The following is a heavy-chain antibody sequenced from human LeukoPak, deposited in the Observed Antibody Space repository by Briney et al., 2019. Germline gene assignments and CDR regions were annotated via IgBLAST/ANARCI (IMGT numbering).Heavy chain of an antibody. CDR3: ARFIPSSGSYDP. D-gene: IGHD1-26*01. CDR2: ISYDGSNK. CDR1: GFTFSSYA. J-gene: IGHJ5*02. Sequence: PGGSLRLSCAASGFTFSSYAMHWVRQALGKGLEWVAVISYDGSNKYYADSVKGRFTISRDNSKNTLYLQMNSLRAEDTAVYYCARFIPSSGSYDPWGQGTLVTVSS. V-gene: IGHV3-30-3*01.